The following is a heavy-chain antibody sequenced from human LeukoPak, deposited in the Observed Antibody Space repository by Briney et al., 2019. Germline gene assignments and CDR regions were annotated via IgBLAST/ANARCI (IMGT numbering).Heavy chain of an antibody. Sequence: PGGSLRLSCAASGFTFSSYSMNWVRQAPGKGLEWASSITSSGRYIYYADSVKGRFTISRDNAKKSLYLQMNSLRAEDTAVYYCARAYSGTYGLGYYMDVWGKGTTVTVSS. CDR1: GFTFSSYS. V-gene: IGHV3-21*01. CDR3: ARAYSGTYGLGYYMDV. D-gene: IGHD1-26*01. J-gene: IGHJ6*03. CDR2: ITSSGRYI.